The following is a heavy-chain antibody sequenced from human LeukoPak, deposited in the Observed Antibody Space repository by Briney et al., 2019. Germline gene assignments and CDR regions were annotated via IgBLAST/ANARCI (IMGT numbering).Heavy chain of an antibody. J-gene: IGHJ6*03. CDR2: IYYSGTT. Sequence: SETLSLTCTVSGGSISSSHYYWGWIRQSPGKGLEWIGTIYYSGTTYYNPSLESRVTISEDTSKNHFSLTLRSVTAADTAVYYCARQISDYYYYYIDVWGKGTTVTVSS. CDR3: ARQISDYYYYYIDV. D-gene: IGHD3-10*01. CDR1: GGSISSSHYY. V-gene: IGHV4-39*01.